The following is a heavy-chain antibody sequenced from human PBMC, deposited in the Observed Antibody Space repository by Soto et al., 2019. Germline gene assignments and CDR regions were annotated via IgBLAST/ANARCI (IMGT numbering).Heavy chain of an antibody. V-gene: IGHV3-21*01. D-gene: IGHD3-10*01. CDR3: ARDQRLWFGELYAFDI. J-gene: IGHJ3*02. CDR2: ISSSSSYI. CDR1: GFTFSSYS. Sequence: SLRLSCAASGFTFSSYSMNWVRQAPGKGLEWVSSISSSSSYIYYADSVKGRFTISRDNAKNSLYLQMNSLRAEDTAVYYCARDQRLWFGELYAFDIWGQGTMVTVSS.